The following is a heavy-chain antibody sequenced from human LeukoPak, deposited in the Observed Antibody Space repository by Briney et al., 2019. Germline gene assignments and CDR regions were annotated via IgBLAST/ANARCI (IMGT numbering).Heavy chain of an antibody. J-gene: IGHJ4*02. D-gene: IGHD3-22*01. CDR1: GYTFTDYY. Sequence: ASVKVSCKASGYTFTDYYTHWVRQAPGQGLEWMGRINPNSGGTNYAQKFQGRVTMTRDTSISTAYMELSRLRSDDTAVYYRARPFYYQSSALQWGQGTLVTVSS. V-gene: IGHV1-2*06. CDR3: ARPFYYQSSALQ. CDR2: INPNSGGT.